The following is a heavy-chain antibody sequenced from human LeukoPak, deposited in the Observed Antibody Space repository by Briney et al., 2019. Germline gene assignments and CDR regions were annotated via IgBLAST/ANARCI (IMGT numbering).Heavy chain of an antibody. CDR1: GYTFTSYG. Sequence: ASVKVSCKASGYTFTSYGISWVRQAPGQGLEWMGWISAYNGNTNYAQKLQGRVTMTTGTSTSTAYMELRSLRSDDTAVYYCAGNPRYCSGGSCYEAGSPNWFDPWGQGTLVTVSS. D-gene: IGHD2-15*01. CDR3: AGNPRYCSGGSCYEAGSPNWFDP. V-gene: IGHV1-18*01. J-gene: IGHJ5*02. CDR2: ISAYNGNT.